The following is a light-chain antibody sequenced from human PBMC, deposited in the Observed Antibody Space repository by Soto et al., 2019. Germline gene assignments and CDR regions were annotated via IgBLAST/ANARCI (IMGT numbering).Light chain of an antibody. Sequence: QSVLTQPPSASGTPXQRVTXXXSXSSSNIGSNSVYWFQHFPGSAPKLLIYFNEQRPSGVPDRFSGSKSGTSASLAISGLRSEDEADYYCAAWDDSLSGVVFGGGTKLTVL. CDR1: SSNIGSNS. CDR3: AAWDDSLSGVV. CDR2: FNE. J-gene: IGLJ3*02. V-gene: IGLV1-47*01.